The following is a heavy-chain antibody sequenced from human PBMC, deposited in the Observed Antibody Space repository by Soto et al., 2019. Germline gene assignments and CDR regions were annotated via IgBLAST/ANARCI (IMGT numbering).Heavy chain of an antibody. V-gene: IGHV3-30*18. CDR2: ISYDGSNK. Sequence: GGSLRLSCAASGFTFSSYGMHWVRQAPGKGLEWVAVISYDGSNKYYADSVKGRFTISRDNSKNTLYLQMNSLRAEDTAVYYCAKGLSDTAMPTPTGYYWGQGTLVTVSS. CDR3: AKGLSDTAMPTPTGYY. J-gene: IGHJ4*02. CDR1: GFTFSSYG. D-gene: IGHD5-18*01.